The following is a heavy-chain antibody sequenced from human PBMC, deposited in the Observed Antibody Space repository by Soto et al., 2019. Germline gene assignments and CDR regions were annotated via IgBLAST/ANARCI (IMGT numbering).Heavy chain of an antibody. J-gene: IGHJ3*02. CDR3: AHWGRGDYGDYVDRAFDI. CDR2: IYWDDDK. Sequence: QITLKESGPTLVKPTQTLTLTCTFSGFSLSTSGVGVGWIRQPPGKALEWLALIYWDDDKRYSPSLKSRLTITKDTSKNQVVLTMTNMDPVDTATYYCAHWGRGDYGDYVDRAFDIWGQGTMVTVSS. V-gene: IGHV2-5*02. CDR1: GFSLSTSGVG. D-gene: IGHD4-17*01.